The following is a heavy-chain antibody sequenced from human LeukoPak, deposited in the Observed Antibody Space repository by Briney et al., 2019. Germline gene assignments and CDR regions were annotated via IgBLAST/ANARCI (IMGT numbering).Heavy chain of an antibody. Sequence: PGGSLRLSCAASGFTFSSYSMNWVRQAPGKGLEWVSYISSSSSTIYYADSVKGRFTISRDNAKNSLYLQMNSLRAEDTAVYYCARGVRGVIISPFDYWGQGTLVTVSS. CDR2: ISSSSSTI. CDR3: ARGVRGVIISPFDY. J-gene: IGHJ4*02. V-gene: IGHV3-48*04. D-gene: IGHD3-10*01. CDR1: GFTFSSYS.